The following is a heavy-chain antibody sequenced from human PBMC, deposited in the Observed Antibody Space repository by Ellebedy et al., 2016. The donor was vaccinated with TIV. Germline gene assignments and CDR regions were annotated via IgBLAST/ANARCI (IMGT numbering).Heavy chain of an antibody. CDR3: AIPDAFDI. Sequence: GESLKISCAASGFTFSSYSMNWVRQAPGKGLEWVSSISSSSSYIYYADSVKGRFTISRDNSKNTLYLQMNSLRAEDTAVYYCAIPDAFDIWGQGTMVTVSS. V-gene: IGHV3-21*04. CDR1: GFTFSSYS. CDR2: ISSSSSYI. J-gene: IGHJ3*02.